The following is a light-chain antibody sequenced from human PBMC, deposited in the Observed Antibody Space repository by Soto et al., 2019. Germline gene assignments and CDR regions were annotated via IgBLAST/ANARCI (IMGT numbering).Light chain of an antibody. CDR3: QQYFHYPVT. CDR2: AAS. V-gene: IGKV1-17*01. Sequence: DIQMTQSPSSLSASVGDRVTITCRASQGIRNDLGWYQQKPGKAPKRLIYAASSLQSGVPSRFSGRGSGTEATLIISSLQPDDVATYYCQQYFHYPVTFGRGTKVDI. CDR1: QGIRND. J-gene: IGKJ2*01.